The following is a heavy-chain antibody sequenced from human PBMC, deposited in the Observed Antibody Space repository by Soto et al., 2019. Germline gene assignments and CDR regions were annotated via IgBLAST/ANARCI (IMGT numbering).Heavy chain of an antibody. V-gene: IGHV3-74*01. CDR3: FKVLARGVGVPRFYFDS. CDR1: GFTFSNSW. CDR2: INADGTST. D-gene: IGHD2-2*01. J-gene: IGHJ4*02. Sequence: GGSLRLSCAVSGFTFSNSWLHWVRHVSGKGLEWVSRINADGTSTSYSDSVKGRFTISSDNAKNTLYLHVNSLRAEDTAVYYFFKVLARGVGVPRFYFDSWGQGALVTVSS.